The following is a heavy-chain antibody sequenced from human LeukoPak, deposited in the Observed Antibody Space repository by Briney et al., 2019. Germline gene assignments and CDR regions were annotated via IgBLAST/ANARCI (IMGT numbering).Heavy chain of an antibody. CDR3: ARDGIEYISLSGREYFQH. J-gene: IGHJ1*01. Sequence: PGGSLRLSCAASGFTFSSYSMNWVRQAPGKGLEWVSSISSSSSHIYYADSVKGRFTISRDNAKNSLYLQMNSLRAEDTAVYYCARDGIEYISLSGREYFQHWGQGTLVTVSS. CDR2: ISSSSSHI. D-gene: IGHD6-6*01. V-gene: IGHV3-21*01. CDR1: GFTFSSYS.